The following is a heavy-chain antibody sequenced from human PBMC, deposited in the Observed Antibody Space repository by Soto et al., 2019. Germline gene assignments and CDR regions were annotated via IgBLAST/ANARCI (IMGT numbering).Heavy chain of an antibody. D-gene: IGHD2-2*01. J-gene: IGHJ6*02. CDR2: INHSGST. V-gene: IGHV4-34*01. CDR1: GGSFSGYY. Sequence: PSETLSLTCAVYGGSFSGYYWSWIRQPPGKGLEWIGEINHSGSTNYNPSLKSRVTISVDTSKNQFSLKLSSVTAADTAVYYCAGGGIVVVPAAKNLYGMDVWGQGTTVTAP. CDR3: AGGGIVVVPAAKNLYGMDV.